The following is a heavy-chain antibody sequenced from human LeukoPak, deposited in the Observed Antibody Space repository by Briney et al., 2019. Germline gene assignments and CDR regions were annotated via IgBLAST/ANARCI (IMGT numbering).Heavy chain of an antibody. CDR3: AKRSSSWRYYYMDV. CDR2: IWYDGSNK. Sequence: SGRSLRLSCAASGFTFSSYGMPWVRQAPGKGLEWVAVIWYDGSNKYYADSVKGRFTISRDNSKNTLYLQMNSLRAEDTAVYYCAKRSSSWRYYYMDVWGKGTTVTVSS. CDR1: GFTFSSYG. V-gene: IGHV3-33*06. J-gene: IGHJ6*03. D-gene: IGHD6-13*01.